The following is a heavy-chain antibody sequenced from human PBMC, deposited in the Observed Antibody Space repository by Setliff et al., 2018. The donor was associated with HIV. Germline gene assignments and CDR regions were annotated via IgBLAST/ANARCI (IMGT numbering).Heavy chain of an antibody. D-gene: IGHD5-18*01. CDR1: GGTFSGHA. Sequence: SVKVSCKASGGTFSGHAISWVRQAPGQGLEWMGGIIPISGTADYAQKFQGRVTITADESTSTAYMEVISLRPEDTAVYFCARDQISAYSYGGEVYYYYMDVWGKGTTVTVSS. CDR3: ARDQISAYSYGGEVYYYYMDV. CDR2: IIPISGTA. V-gene: IGHV1-69*13. J-gene: IGHJ6*03.